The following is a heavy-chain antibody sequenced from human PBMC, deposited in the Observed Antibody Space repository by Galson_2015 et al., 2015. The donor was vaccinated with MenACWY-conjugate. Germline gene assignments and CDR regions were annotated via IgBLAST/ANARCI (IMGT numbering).Heavy chain of an antibody. J-gene: IGHJ5*02. CDR1: GFTFDDYA. CDR3: AKLSTGGGT. D-gene: IGHD3-16*01. Sequence: SLRLSCAASGFTFDDYAMHWVRQAPGKGLEWVSGISWNSGTIGYADSVKGRFTISRDNAKNSLYLQMNSLRAEDTAFYYCAKLSTGGGTWGQGTLVTVS. V-gene: IGHV3-9*01. CDR2: ISWNSGTI.